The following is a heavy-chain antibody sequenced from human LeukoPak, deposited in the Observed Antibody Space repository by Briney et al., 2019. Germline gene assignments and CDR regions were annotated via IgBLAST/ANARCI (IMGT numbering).Heavy chain of an antibody. V-gene: IGHV1-18*01. CDR1: GYTFTSYG. D-gene: IGHD1-26*01. CDR2: ISVYSGNT. Sequence: ASVKVSCKASGYTFTSYGITWVRQAPGQGREWMGWISVYSGNTNYAQKLKGRVTMTTDTSTSTAYMELRSLTSDDTAVYYCARVTYSGTHYVYWGQGTLVTVSS. J-gene: IGHJ4*02. CDR3: ARVTYSGTHYVY.